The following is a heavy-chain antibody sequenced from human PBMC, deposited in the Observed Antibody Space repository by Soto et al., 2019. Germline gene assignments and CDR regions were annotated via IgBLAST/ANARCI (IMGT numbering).Heavy chain of an antibody. V-gene: IGHV1-69*02. CDR2: IIPILGIA. J-gene: IGHJ5*02. Sequence: SVKVSCKASGGTFSSYTISWVRQAPGQGLEWMGRIIPILGIANYAQKFQGRVTITADKSTSTAYMELSSLRSEDTAVYYCASEAYDILTGYSHNWFDPWGQGTLVTVSS. CDR1: GGTFSSYT. D-gene: IGHD3-9*01. CDR3: ASEAYDILTGYSHNWFDP.